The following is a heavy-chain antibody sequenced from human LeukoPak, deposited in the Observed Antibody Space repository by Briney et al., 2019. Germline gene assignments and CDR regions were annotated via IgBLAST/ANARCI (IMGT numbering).Heavy chain of an antibody. V-gene: IGHV4-4*08. CDR2: ISTSGST. D-gene: IGHD1-1*01. CDR1: AASISNYY. CDR3: ARDHNYAFDN. J-gene: IGHJ4*02. Sequence: SETLSLTCAVSAASISNYYWSCIRQAPGKGLEWIGYISTSGSTNYNPSLKSRVSISLDTSKNRFSLNLNFVTAADTAVYYCARDHNYAFDNWGQGTLVSVAS.